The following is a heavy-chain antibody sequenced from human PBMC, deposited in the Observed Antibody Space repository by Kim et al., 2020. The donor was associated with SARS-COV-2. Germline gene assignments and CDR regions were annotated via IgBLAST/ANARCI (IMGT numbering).Heavy chain of an antibody. J-gene: IGHJ4*02. Sequence: GGSLRLSCATSGFTFSSYEMNWVRQAPGKGLEWVSHIVESGYTKYYADSVKGRFAISRDNAENTLFLHLNSLTTEDTGVYYRAIHGRSAYRLNNYWGQGTLVTVSS. CDR3: AIHGRSAYRLNNY. V-gene: IGHV3-48*03. CDR1: GFTFSSYE. CDR2: IVESGYTK. D-gene: IGHD3-3*01.